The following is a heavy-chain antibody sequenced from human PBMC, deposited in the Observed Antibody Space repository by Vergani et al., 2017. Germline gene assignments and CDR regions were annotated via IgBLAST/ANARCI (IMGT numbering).Heavy chain of an antibody. CDR2: IWYVGSNK. D-gene: IGHD2-2*01. Sequence: QVQLVESGGGVVQPGRSLRLSCAASGFTFSSYGMHWVRQAPGQGLEWVAVIWYVGSNKYYADSVKGRFTISRDNSKNTLYLQMNSLRAEDTAVYYCARGSCSSTSCFNDYWGQGTLVTVSS. V-gene: IGHV3-33*01. J-gene: IGHJ4*02. CDR1: GFTFSSYG. CDR3: ARGSCSSTSCFNDY.